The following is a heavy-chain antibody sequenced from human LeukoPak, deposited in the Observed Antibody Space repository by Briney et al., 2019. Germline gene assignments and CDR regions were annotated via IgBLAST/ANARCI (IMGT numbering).Heavy chain of an antibody. D-gene: IGHD6-13*01. CDR2: INPNSGGT. Sequence: GASVKVSCKASGYTFTGYYMYWVRQAPGQGLEWMGWINPNSGGTNYAQKFQGRVTMTRDTSISTAYMELSRLRSDDTAVYYCARDRGYSSSWYYFDYWGQGTLVTVSS. J-gene: IGHJ4*02. CDR3: ARDRGYSSSWYYFDY. V-gene: IGHV1-2*02. CDR1: GYTFTGYY.